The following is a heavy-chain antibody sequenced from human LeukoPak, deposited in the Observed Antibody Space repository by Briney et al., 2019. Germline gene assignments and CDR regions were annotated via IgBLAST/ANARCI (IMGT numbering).Heavy chain of an antibody. CDR3: AREKLSFFHSSGYFDY. V-gene: IGHV3-48*03. D-gene: IGHD3-22*01. CDR2: ISSSGSAI. J-gene: IGHJ4*02. CDR1: GFTFSSYE. Sequence: GGSLRLSCAASGFTFSSYEMNWVRQAPGKGLEWVSFISSSGSAIHYADSVRGRFTISRDNAKSSLYLQMSRLRAEDTAVYYCAREKLSFFHSSGYFDYWGQGTLVTVSS.